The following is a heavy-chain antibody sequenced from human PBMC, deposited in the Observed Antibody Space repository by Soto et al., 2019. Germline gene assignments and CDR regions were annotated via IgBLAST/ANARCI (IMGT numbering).Heavy chain of an antibody. CDR2: ISNSGGGT. D-gene: IGHD1-26*01. CDR1: GFTFSNYV. CDR3: AKEDVGGYYYSGL. V-gene: IGHV3-23*01. Sequence: PGESLKISCAASGFTFSNYVMSWVRQAPGKGLEWVSSISNSGGGTYYADSVRGRFTISRDNSKNTLYLQMNSLRAEDTAVYYCAKEDVGGYYYSGLWGRGTLVTVSS. J-gene: IGHJ4*02.